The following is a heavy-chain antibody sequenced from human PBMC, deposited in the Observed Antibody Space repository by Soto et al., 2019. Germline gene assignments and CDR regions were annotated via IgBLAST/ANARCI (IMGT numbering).Heavy chain of an antibody. CDR1: GDSVSSNSDA. J-gene: IGHJ5*02. CDR3: AGDAGASSYLAGICWFDP. V-gene: IGHV6-1*01. D-gene: IGHD2-15*01. CDR2: TYYRSKWYN. Sequence: PSQTLSLTCAISGDSVSSNSDAWNWIRQSPSRGLEWLGRTYYRSKWYNDYAVSVKSRITINPDPSKNQFSLQLNSVTPEDTAVYHCAGDAGASSYLAGICWFDPWGQGTLVTVSS.